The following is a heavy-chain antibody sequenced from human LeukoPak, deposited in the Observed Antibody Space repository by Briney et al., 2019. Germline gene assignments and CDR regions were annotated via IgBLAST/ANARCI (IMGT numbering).Heavy chain of an antibody. CDR1: GGTFSSYA. D-gene: IGHD1-7*01. Sequence: GASVKVSCKASGGTFSSYAISWARQAPGQGLEWMGRIIPILGIANYAQKFQGRVTITADKSTSTAYMELSSLRSEDTAVYYCANSELELRRTYYYYYMDVWGKGTTVTVSS. CDR2: IIPILGIA. V-gene: IGHV1-69*04. J-gene: IGHJ6*03. CDR3: ANSELELRRTYYYYYMDV.